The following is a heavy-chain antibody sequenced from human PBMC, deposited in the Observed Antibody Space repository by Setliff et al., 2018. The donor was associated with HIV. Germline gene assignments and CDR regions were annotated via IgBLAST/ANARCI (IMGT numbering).Heavy chain of an antibody. Sequence: KTSETLSLTCTVSGGSISTSGTYWSWIRQHPERGLEWIGYIHFSGGTYYNPSLPSLESRVTISVDTSKNQFSLMLKSVTAADTAVYFCARDLSGYTFDYWGHGTLVTV. CDR3: ARDLSGYTFDY. J-gene: IGHJ4*03. D-gene: IGHD3-22*01. V-gene: IGHV4-31*03. CDR1: GGSISTSGTY. CDR2: IHFSGGT.